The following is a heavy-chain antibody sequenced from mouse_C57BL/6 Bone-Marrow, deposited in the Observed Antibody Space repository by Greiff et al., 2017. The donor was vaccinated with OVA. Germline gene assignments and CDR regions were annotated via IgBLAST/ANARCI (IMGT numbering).Heavy chain of an antibody. V-gene: IGHV1-82*01. CDR3: AREHNSYFDY. D-gene: IGHD3-1*01. CDR2: IYPGDGDT. CDR1: GYAFSSSW. J-gene: IGHJ2*01. Sequence: QVQLQQSGPELVKPGASVKISCKASGYAFSSSWMNWVKQRPGKGLEWIGRIYPGDGDTNYNGKFKGKATLTADKSSSTAYMQLSSLTSEDSAVYFCAREHNSYFDYWGQGTTLTVSS.